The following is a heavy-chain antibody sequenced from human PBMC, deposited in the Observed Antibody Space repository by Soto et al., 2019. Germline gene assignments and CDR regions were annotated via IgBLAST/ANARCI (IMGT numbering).Heavy chain of an antibody. V-gene: IGHV4-39*01. D-gene: IGHD2-2*01. Sequence: PSETLSLTCTVSGGSISSSSYYWGWIRQPPGKGLEWIGSIYYSGSTYYNPSLKSRVTISVDTSKNQFSLKLSSVTAADTAVYYCARWGVPAASQDPFDYWGQGTLVTVSS. CDR3: ARWGVPAASQDPFDY. J-gene: IGHJ4*02. CDR2: IYYSGST. CDR1: GGSISSSSYY.